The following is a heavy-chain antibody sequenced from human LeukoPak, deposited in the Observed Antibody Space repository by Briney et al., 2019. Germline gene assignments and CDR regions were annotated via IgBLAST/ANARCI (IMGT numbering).Heavy chain of an antibody. CDR1: GYTFTSYA. CDR2: INAGNGNT. J-gene: IGHJ5*02. CDR3: ARVAEYQLLYGGWFDP. Sequence: ASVKVSCKASGYTFTSYAMHWVRQAPGQRLEWMGWINAGNGNTKYSQKFQGRVTITRDTSASTAYMELRSLRSDDTAVYYCARVAEYQLLYGGWFDPWGQGTLVTVSS. D-gene: IGHD2-2*02. V-gene: IGHV1-3*01.